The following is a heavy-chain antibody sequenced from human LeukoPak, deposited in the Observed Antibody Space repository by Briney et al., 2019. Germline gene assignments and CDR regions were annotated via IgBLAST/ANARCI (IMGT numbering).Heavy chain of an antibody. V-gene: IGHV3-9*01. CDR1: GFTFDDYA. CDR2: ISWNSGSI. J-gene: IGHJ4*02. D-gene: IGHD3-22*01. Sequence: SLRLSCAASGFTFDDYAMHWVRQAPGKGLEWVSGISWNSGSIGYADSVKGRFTISRDNAKNSLYLQMNSLRAEDTALYYCASTPGYYYDSSGYLDYWGQGTLVTVSS. CDR3: ASTPGYYYDSSGYLDY.